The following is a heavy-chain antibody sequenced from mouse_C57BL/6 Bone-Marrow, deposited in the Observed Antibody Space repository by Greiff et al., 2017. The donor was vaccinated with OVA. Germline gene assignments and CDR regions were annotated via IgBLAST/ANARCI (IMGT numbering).Heavy chain of an antibody. V-gene: IGHV1-66*01. CDR3: ARRGYSNYPYWYFDV. Sequence: QVQLQQSGPELVKPGASVKISCKASGYSFTSYYIHWVKQRPGQGLEWIGWIYPGSGNTKYNEKFKGKATLTADTSSSTAYMQLSSLTSEDSAVYYCARRGYSNYPYWYFDVWGTGTTVTVSS. CDR2: IYPGSGNT. D-gene: IGHD2-5*01. J-gene: IGHJ1*03. CDR1: GYSFTSYY.